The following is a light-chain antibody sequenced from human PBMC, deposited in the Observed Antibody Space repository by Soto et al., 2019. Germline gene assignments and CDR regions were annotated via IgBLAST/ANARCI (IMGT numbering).Light chain of an antibody. V-gene: IGKV3-20*01. CDR1: QSVRNSL. CDR3: QQYGSSGT. J-gene: IGKJ1*01. Sequence: EIMLTQSPGTLSLSPGERATLSCRASQSVRNSLLAWYQQKPGQPPRLLIYDASTRATATPERFSGSGSGTDFTLTISRLEPEDFAVYYCQQYGSSGTFGQGTKVEI. CDR2: DAS.